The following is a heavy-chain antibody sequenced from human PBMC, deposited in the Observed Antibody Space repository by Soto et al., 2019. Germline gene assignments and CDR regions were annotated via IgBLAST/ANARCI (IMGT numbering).Heavy chain of an antibody. CDR3: ARDMEMATFAYYFDY. V-gene: IGHV3-30-3*01. Sequence: GGSLRLSCAASGFTFSSYAMHWVRQAPGKGLEWMAVISYDGNNKYYADSVKGRFTISRDNSKNTLYLQMNSLRAEDTAVYYCARDMEMATFAYYFDYWGQGTLVTVSS. CDR1: GFTFSSYA. CDR2: ISYDGNNK. D-gene: IGHD5-12*01. J-gene: IGHJ4*02.